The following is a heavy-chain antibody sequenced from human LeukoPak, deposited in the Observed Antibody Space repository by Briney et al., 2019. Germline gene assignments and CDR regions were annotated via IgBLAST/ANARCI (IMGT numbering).Heavy chain of an antibody. CDR3: ARLQWFGGYYFDY. CDR2: ISSSGSTI. V-gene: IGHV3-48*03. D-gene: IGHD3-10*01. J-gene: IGHJ4*02. CDR1: GFTFSSYE. Sequence: GGSLRLSCAASGFTFSSYEMNWVRQAPGKGLEWVSYISSSGSTIYYADSVTGRFTISRDNPKNSLYLQMNSLRAEDTAVYYCARLQWFGGYYFDYWGQGTLVTVSS.